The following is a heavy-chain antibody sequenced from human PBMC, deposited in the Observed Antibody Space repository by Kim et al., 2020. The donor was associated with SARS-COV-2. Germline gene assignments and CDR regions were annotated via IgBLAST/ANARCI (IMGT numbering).Heavy chain of an antibody. CDR3: ARVGNTGSYLPDY. D-gene: IGHD1-26*01. J-gene: IGHJ4*02. CDR2: IDTSTGNP. Sequence: ASVKVSCKASGYPFTSYGINWVRQAPGQGLEWMGWIDTSTGNPKYGQGFTGHFVISLDTSARTAYLQISSLKADDTAIYYCARVGNTGSYLPDYWGQGTL. CDR1: GYPFTSYG. V-gene: IGHV7-4-1*02.